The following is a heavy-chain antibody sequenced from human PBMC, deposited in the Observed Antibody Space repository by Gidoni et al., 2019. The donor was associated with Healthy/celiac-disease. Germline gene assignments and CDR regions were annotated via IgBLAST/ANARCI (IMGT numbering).Heavy chain of an antibody. J-gene: IGHJ4*02. CDR1: GFTFSSYS. CDR2: ISSSSSYI. D-gene: IGHD1-26*01. Sequence: EVQLVESGGGLVKPGGSLRLSCAASGFTFSSYSMNWVRQAPGKGLEWVSSISSSSSYIYYADSVKGRFTISRDNAKNSLYLQMNSLRAEDTAVYYCARDHSGSYLGIFDYWGQGTLVTVSS. V-gene: IGHV3-21*01. CDR3: ARDHSGSYLGIFDY.